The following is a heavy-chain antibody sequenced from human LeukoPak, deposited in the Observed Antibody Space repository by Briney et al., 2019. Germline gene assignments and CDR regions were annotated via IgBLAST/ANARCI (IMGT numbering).Heavy chain of an antibody. CDR1: GFTFSSYA. V-gene: IGHV3-30*04. J-gene: IGHJ4*02. D-gene: IGHD3-22*01. CDR2: ISYDGSNK. CDR3: ARTDYSYYDSSGYYFWPIGY. Sequence: GRSLRLSCAASGFTFSSYAMHWVRQAPGKGLEWVAVISYDGSNKYYADSVKGRFTISRDNSKNTLYLQMNSLKADDTAVYYCARTDYSYYDSSGYYFWPIGYLGQGTLVTVSS.